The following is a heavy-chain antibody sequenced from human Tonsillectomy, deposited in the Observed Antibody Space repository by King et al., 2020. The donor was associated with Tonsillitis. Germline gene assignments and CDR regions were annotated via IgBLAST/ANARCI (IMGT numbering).Heavy chain of an antibody. V-gene: IGHV3-33*01. CDR1: GFTFRGHG. D-gene: IGHD6-13*01. CDR2: IWYDGSNK. CDR3: ARGPPNSWYLYFQH. Sequence: VQLVESGGGVVQPGRSLRLSCAASGFTFRGHGMHWVRQTPGKGLEWVARIWYDGSNKYYADSVKGRFTISRDNSKNTLYLQMNSLRDDDTAVYYCARGPPNSWYLYFQHWGQGTLVTVSS. J-gene: IGHJ1*01.